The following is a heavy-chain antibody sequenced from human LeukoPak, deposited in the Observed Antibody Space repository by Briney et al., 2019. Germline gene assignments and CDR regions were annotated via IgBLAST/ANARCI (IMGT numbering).Heavy chain of an antibody. J-gene: IGHJ6*02. CDR1: GQSVPSNSAA. D-gene: IGHD1-1*01. CDR2: TYYRSKWYN. CDR3: ARTNTLSHIQMGYYYYYGMDV. Sequence: SQTLSRTCAISGQSVPSNSAAWNWIRQSPSRGLEWLGRTYYRSKWYNDYAVSVKSRITINPDTSKNQFSLQLNSVTPEDTAVYYCARTNTLSHIQMGYYYYYGMDVWGQGTTVTVSS. V-gene: IGHV6-1*01.